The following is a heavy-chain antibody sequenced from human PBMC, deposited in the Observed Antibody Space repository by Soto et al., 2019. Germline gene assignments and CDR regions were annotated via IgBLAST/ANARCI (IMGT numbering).Heavy chain of an antibody. Sequence: PGESLKISCKGSGYSFTSYWIGWVRQMPGKGLEWMGIIYPGDSDTRYSPSFQGQVTISADKSISTAYLQWSSLKASDTAMYYYASTYYDSSVYYGGYYHYGMDFWGQGTKVPGSS. CDR1: GYSFTSYW. CDR3: ASTYYDSSVYYGGYYHYGMDF. J-gene: IGHJ6*02. CDR2: IYPGDSDT. D-gene: IGHD3-22*01. V-gene: IGHV5-51*01.